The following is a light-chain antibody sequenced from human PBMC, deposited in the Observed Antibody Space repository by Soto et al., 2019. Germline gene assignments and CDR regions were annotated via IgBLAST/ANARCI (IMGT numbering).Light chain of an antibody. J-gene: IGLJ1*01. V-gene: IGLV2-8*01. CDR3: YSYAGSHNV. Sequence: QSALTQPPSASGSPGQSVTISCTGTSSDVGGYNYVSWYQQHPGRAPRLMIYEVNKRPSGVPDRFSGSKSGDTASLTVSGLQAEDEADYYCYSYAGSHNVFGTGTEVTVL. CDR1: SSDVGGYNY. CDR2: EVN.